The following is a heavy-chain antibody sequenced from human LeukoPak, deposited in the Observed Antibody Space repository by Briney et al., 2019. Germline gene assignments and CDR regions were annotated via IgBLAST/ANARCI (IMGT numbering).Heavy chain of an antibody. CDR3: AREAMVTYYYYYMDV. CDR1: GFIFSSYE. Sequence: PGGSLRLSCAASGFIFSSYEMNWVRQAPGKGLEWVSYISSSGSTIYYADSVKGRFTISRDNAKNSLYLQMNSLRAEDTAVYCCAREAMVTYYYYYMDVWGKGTTVTVSS. V-gene: IGHV3-48*03. J-gene: IGHJ6*03. CDR2: ISSSGSTI. D-gene: IGHD5-18*01.